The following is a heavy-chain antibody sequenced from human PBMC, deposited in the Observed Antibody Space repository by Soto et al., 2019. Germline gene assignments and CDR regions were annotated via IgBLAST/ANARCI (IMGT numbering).Heavy chain of an antibody. CDR2: IKQDGSEK. D-gene: IGHD6-19*01. V-gene: IGHV3-7*01. Sequence: PGGSLRLSCAASGFTFSSYWMSWVRQAPGKGLEWVANIKQDGSEKYYVDSVKGRFTISSDNAKNSLYLQMNSLRAEDTAVYYCARDKDGYRSGWDTSYMDVRGKGTTVGVSS. J-gene: IGHJ6*03. CDR1: GFTFSSYW. CDR3: ARDKDGYRSGWDTSYMDV.